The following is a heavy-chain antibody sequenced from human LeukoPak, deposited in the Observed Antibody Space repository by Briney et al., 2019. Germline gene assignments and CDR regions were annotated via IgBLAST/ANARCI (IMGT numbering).Heavy chain of an antibody. Sequence: SGTLSLTCAVSGGSISSSNWWSLVRQPPGKGLEWIGEIYHSGSTNYNPSLKSRVTISVDKSKNQFSLKLSSVTAADTVVYYCASADGDYDSYYYGMDVWGKGTTVTVSS. J-gene: IGHJ6*04. V-gene: IGHV4-4*02. CDR3: ASADGDYDSYYYGMDV. CDR2: IYHSGST. CDR1: GGSISSSNW. D-gene: IGHD4-17*01.